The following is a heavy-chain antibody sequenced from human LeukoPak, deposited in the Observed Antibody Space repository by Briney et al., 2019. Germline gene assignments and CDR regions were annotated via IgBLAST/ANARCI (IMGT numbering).Heavy chain of an antibody. CDR3: VKEDGYLYYFDY. Sequence: GGSLRLSCAASGFTFSTYSMNWVRQAPGKGLEWVSSISSSSSYIYYADSVKGRFTISRDNSKNTLYLQMSSLRAEDTAVYYCVKEDGYLYYFDYWGQGTLVTVSS. D-gene: IGHD6-25*01. V-gene: IGHV3-21*01. CDR2: ISSSSSYI. J-gene: IGHJ4*02. CDR1: GFTFSTYS.